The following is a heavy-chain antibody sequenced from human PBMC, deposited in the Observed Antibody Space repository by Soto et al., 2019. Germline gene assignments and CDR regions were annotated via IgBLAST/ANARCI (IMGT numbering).Heavy chain of an antibody. V-gene: IGHV4-39*01. J-gene: IGHJ4*02. CDR2: IYYRGSI. D-gene: IGHD3-3*01. CDR3: ARHKILARVFDY. Sequence: GTLALSCTDSGXSISSNDYYWGWIRQPPGKGLEWIGNIYYRGSIYYIPSLQSRVIMSVDTSKNQFSLKLSSASAADTAVYYCARHKILARVFDYWGLGTLFTV. CDR1: GXSISSNDYY.